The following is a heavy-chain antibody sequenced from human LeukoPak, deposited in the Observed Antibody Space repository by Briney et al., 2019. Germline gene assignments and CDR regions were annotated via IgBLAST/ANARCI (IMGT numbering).Heavy chain of an antibody. V-gene: IGHV1-46*01. D-gene: IGHD3-16*01. J-gene: IGHJ4*02. Sequence: ASVKISCKASGYAFSSYYIHWVRQAPGQGLEWMGIINPSGGSTSYAQKFQGRVTMTRDMSTSTVYMELSSLRSEDTAVYYCARDNDSRDPPHFDYWGQGTLVTVSS. CDR1: GYAFSSYY. CDR2: INPSGGST. CDR3: ARDNDSRDPPHFDY.